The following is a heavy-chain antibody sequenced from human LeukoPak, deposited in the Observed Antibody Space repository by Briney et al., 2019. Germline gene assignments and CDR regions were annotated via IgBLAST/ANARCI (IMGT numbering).Heavy chain of an antibody. CDR3: ARDLGFTNGGDSD. CDR1: GYTFSIYY. V-gene: IGHV1-2*02. D-gene: IGHD1-1*01. Sequence: ASVTVSCTASGYTFSIYYIHWVQQAPGQGLEWMGWSNLTGGGTRYAQKFQGRVTMTRDTSINTAYMELNRLRSDDTAVYYCARDLGFTNGGDSDWGQGTLVTVSS. J-gene: IGHJ4*02. CDR2: SNLTGGGT.